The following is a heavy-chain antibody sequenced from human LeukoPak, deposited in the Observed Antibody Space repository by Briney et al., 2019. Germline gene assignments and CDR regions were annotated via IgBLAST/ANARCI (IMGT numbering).Heavy chain of an antibody. D-gene: IGHD6-13*01. CDR2: IYYSGST. CDR3: ARCSSHIFFDY. V-gene: IGHV4-59*08. J-gene: IGHJ4*02. CDR1: GGSISSYY. Sequence: SETLSLTCTVSGGSISSYYWSCIRQPPGKGLEWIGYIYYSGSTNYNPSLKSRVTISVDTSKNQFSLKLSSVTAADTAVYYCARCSSHIFFDYWGQGTLVTVSS.